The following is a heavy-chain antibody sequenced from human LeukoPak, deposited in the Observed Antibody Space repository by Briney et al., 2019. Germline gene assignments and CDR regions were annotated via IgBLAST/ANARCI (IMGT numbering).Heavy chain of an antibody. V-gene: IGHV3-49*04. J-gene: IGHJ4*02. CDR3: TRAGTRSLPWIDY. D-gene: IGHD1-7*01. Sequence: HSGRSLRLSCTASGFTFGDYAMSWVRQAPGKGLERVGCIRSKAYGGTTEYAASVKGRFTISRDDSKSIAYLQMNSLKTEDTAVYYCTRAGTRSLPWIDYWGQGTLVTVSS. CDR1: GFTFGDYA. CDR2: IRSKAYGGTT.